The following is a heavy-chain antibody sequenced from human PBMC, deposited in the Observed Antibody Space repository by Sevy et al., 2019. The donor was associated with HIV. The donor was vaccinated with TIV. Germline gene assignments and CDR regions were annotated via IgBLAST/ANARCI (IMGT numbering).Heavy chain of an antibody. Sequence: GGSLRLSCAASGFTFSGSTMHWVRQASGKGLEWVGRIRSKANTYATAYAASVKGRFSISRDDSKNTAYLQMNSLRAEDTAVYYCATTYGDYGVAFDIWGQGTMVTVSS. J-gene: IGHJ3*02. CDR3: ATTYGDYGVAFDI. CDR2: IRSKANTYAT. CDR1: GFTFSGST. V-gene: IGHV3-73*01. D-gene: IGHD4-17*01.